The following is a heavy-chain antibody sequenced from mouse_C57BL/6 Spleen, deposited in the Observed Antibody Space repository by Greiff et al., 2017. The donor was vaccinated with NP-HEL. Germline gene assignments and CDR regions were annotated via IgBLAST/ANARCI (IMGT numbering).Heavy chain of an antibody. CDR3: ASGGSSYRTWFAY. CDR1: GFTFSDYG. J-gene: IGHJ3*01. D-gene: IGHD1-1*01. Sequence: EVMLVESGGGLVKPGGSLKLSCAASGFTFSDYGMHWVRQAPEKGLEWVAYISSGSSTIYYADTVKGRFTISRDNAKNTLFLQMTSLRSKDTALYYCASGGSSYRTWFAYWSQGTLVTVSA. CDR2: ISSGSSTI. V-gene: IGHV5-17*01.